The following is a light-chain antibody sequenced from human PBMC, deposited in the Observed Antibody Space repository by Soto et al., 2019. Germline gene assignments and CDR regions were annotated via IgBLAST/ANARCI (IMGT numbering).Light chain of an antibody. Sequence: EIVLTQSPGTLSLSPGERATLSCRASQSVSNNYLAWYQQKPGQAPRLLIYGASNRATGIPDRFSGSGSGTDFTLTISRLEPEDFATYYCHKYNSAPFTFGPGTKVDIK. V-gene: IGKV3-20*01. CDR2: GAS. CDR3: HKYNSAPFT. J-gene: IGKJ3*01. CDR1: QSVSNNY.